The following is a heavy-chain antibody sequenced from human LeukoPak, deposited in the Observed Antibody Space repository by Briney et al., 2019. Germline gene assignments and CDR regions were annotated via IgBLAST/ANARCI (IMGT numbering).Heavy chain of an antibody. CDR3: ARGAGEGSWLIDY. V-gene: IGHV1-3*02. CDR2: SNGANGNT. Sequence: GASVKVSCKASGYTFTSNAMHRVRQAPGQRLEWMGCSNGANGNTEYSHEFQGRVTITRDTSARTAYMELSSLRSEDTAVYYCARGAGEGSWLIDYWGQGTLVIVSS. J-gene: IGHJ4*02. D-gene: IGHD3-16*01. CDR1: GYTFTSNA.